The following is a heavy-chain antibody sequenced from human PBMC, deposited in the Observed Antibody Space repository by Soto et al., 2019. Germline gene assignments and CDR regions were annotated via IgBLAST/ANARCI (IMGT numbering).Heavy chain of an antibody. D-gene: IGHD1-1*01. Sequence: SETLSLTCTVSGGSISNYYWSWIRQPPGKGLEWIGYIYYSGSTNYNPSLKSRATISVDTSKNQFSLELSSVTAADTAVYYCVRLLGNGVYVEYWGQAILVTDS. V-gene: IGHV4-59*08. J-gene: IGHJ4*02. CDR1: GGSISNYY. CDR3: VRLLGNGVYVEY. CDR2: IYYSGST.